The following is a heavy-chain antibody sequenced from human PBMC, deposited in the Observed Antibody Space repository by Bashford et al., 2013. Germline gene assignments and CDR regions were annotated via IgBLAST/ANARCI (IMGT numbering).Heavy chain of an antibody. V-gene: IGHV1-18*01. CDR2: ISTQSGNT. Sequence: VASVKVSCKASGYTFTNYGINXVRQAPGQGLEWIAWISTQSGNTDYGQNLQGRVTVTTDTSTSTAYMELRSLRSDDTAMYYCARANNAIGSAFYFLHWGQGTLVTVSS. CDR3: ARANNAIGSAFYFLH. J-gene: IGHJ4*02. CDR1: GYTFTNYG. D-gene: IGHD2-15*01.